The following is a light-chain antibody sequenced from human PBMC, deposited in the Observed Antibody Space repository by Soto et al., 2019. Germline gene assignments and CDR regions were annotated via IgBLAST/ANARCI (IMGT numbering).Light chain of an antibody. J-gene: IGLJ1*01. V-gene: IGLV2-23*01. CDR2: QGS. Sequence: QSVLTRPASVSGSPGQSITISCTGTSSDVGKYNLVSWYQQHPGKAPKVMILQGSKRPSGVSNRFSGSKFGNTASLTISGLQAEDEADYYCCAYATSYTYVFGTGTKVTVL. CDR3: CAYATSYTYV. CDR1: SSDVGKYNL.